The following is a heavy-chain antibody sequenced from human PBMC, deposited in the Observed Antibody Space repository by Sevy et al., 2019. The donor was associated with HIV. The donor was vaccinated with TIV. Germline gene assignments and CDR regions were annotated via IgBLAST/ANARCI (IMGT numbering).Heavy chain of an antibody. J-gene: IGHJ4*02. CDR2: LTFGCGEI. D-gene: IGHD2-8*01. Sequence: GGSLRLSCAASGFTFSKYEMSWVRQPPGKGLEWVSTLTFGCGEINYADSVKGRFTISRDNSKGSVYLQMNNLRPEDTAVYYCAREGCTKPHDYWGQGTLVTVSS. V-gene: IGHV3-23*01. CDR1: GFTFSKYE. CDR3: AREGCTKPHDY.